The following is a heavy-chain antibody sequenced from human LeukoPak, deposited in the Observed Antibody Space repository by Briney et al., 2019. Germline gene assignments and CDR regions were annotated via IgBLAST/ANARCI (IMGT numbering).Heavy chain of an antibody. Sequence: ASVKVSCKASGGTFSSYAISWVRQAPGQGLEWMGGIIPIFGTANYAQKFQGRVTITADESTSTAYMELSSLRSDDTAVYYCARVVRVTTTVVMGEDYWGQGTLVTVSS. V-gene: IGHV1-69*13. J-gene: IGHJ4*02. D-gene: IGHD4-23*01. CDR2: IIPIFGTA. CDR1: GGTFSSYA. CDR3: ARVVRVTTTVVMGEDY.